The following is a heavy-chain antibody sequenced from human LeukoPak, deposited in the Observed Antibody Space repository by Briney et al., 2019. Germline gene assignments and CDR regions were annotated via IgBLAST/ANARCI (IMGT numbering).Heavy chain of an antibody. Sequence: SETLSLTCAVYGGSFSGYYWSWIRQPPGKGLEWIGEINHSGSTNYNPSLKSRVTISVDTSKNQFSLKLSSVTAADTAVYYCARGPRYFDYWGQGTLVTVSS. D-gene: IGHD3-16*02. CDR1: GGSFSGYY. CDR3: ARGPRYFDY. CDR2: INHSGST. J-gene: IGHJ4*02. V-gene: IGHV4-34*01.